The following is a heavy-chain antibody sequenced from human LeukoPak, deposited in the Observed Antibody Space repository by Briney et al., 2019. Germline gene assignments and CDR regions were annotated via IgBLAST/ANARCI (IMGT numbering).Heavy chain of an antibody. CDR2: IYYSGST. V-gene: IGHV4-39*01. J-gene: IGHJ6*02. CDR3: ARLAHDYSYYYYYGMDV. Sequence: SETLSLTCTVSSGSISSSSYYWGWIRQPPGKGLEWIGSIYYSGSTYYNPSLKSRVTISVDTSKNQFSLKLSSVTAADTAVYYCARLAHDYSYYYYYGMDVWGQGTTVTVSS. D-gene: IGHD4-11*01. CDR1: SGSISSSSYY.